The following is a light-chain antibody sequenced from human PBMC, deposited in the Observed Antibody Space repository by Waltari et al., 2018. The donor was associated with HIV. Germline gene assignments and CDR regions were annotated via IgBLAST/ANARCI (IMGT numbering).Light chain of an antibody. CDR3: STWDNSLSHWV. V-gene: IGLV1-47*01. Sequence: QSVVTQPPSASGTPGQNISISCSGDISNLGGNFVYWYQQRPGTAPRLLIYRNVRRPSGVPDRFSGSKSATSASLAISGLRSEDEGDYHCSTWDNSLSHWVFGGGTKVTVL. CDR1: ISNLGGNF. J-gene: IGLJ3*02. CDR2: RNV.